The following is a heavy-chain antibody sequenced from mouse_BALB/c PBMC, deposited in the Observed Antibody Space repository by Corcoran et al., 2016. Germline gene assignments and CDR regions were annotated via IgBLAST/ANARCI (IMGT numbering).Heavy chain of an antibody. CDR2: INTYTGEP. D-gene: IGHD1-2*01. V-gene: IGHV9-1*02. CDR3: ARKMGYGYYAMDY. J-gene: IGHJ4*01. CDR1: GYTFTNYG. Sequence: QIQLVQSGPELKKPGETVKISCKASGYTFTNYGMNWVKQAPGKGLKWMGWINTYTGEPTYADDFKGRFAFSLETSASTAYLQINNLKNEDMATYFCARKMGYGYYAMDYWGQGTSVTVSS.